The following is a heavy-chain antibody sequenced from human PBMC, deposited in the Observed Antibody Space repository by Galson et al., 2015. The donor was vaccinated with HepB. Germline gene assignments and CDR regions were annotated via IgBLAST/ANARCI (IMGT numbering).Heavy chain of an antibody. CDR1: GFTFSSYA. Sequence: ALRLACAASGFTFSSYALSWVRQTPGKGLEWVAAISGSGGRPDYADSVNGRFTISRDNAENTLYLPINSLRAEATAIYYCAKDRFDGSGYYYADARKDASDVWGQGTMVTVSS. D-gene: IGHD3-22*01. CDR2: ISGSGGRP. CDR3: AKDRFDGSGYYYADARKDASDV. J-gene: IGHJ3*01. V-gene: IGHV3-23*01.